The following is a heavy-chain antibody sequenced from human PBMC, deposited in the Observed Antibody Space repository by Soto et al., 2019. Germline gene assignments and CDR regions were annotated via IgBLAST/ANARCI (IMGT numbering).Heavy chain of an antibody. CDR2: INPNSGGT. V-gene: IGHV1-2*02. Sequence: GASVNVSCKASGYIFTGYHMHWVRQAPGQGLELMGWINPNSGGTKYAQKFQGRVTMTRXTXXXXAXMXLXXXXSDXTAVYYCAREELPIYYYGMDVWGQGTTVTVSS. CDR3: AREELPIYYYGMDV. D-gene: IGHD1-7*01. CDR1: GYIFTGYH. J-gene: IGHJ6*02.